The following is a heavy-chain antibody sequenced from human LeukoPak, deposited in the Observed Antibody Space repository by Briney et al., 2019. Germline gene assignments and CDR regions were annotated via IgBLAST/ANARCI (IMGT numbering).Heavy chain of an antibody. CDR3: ARDGGDGPIGLNWFDP. J-gene: IGHJ5*02. V-gene: IGHV4-61*01. D-gene: IGHD1-26*01. Sequence: SETLSLTCTVSGGSISSGSYYWSWIRQPPGKGLEWIGYIYYSGSTNYNPSLKSRVTISVDTSKNQFSLKLSSVTAADTAVYYCARDGGDGPIGLNWFDPWGQGTLVTVSS. CDR2: IYYSGST. CDR1: GGSISSGSYY.